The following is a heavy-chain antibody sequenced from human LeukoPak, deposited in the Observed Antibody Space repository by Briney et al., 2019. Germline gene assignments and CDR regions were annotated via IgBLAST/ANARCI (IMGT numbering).Heavy chain of an antibody. V-gene: IGHV3-74*01. J-gene: IGHJ4*02. CDR2: VIRDGSFT. D-gene: IGHD5-24*01. Sequence: GGSLRLSCAASGFTFRSYWMHWVRQAPGKGLEWVSRVIRDGSFTNYADSVKGRFTISRDNAKNTLYLQMSSLRAEDTAVYFCVRDGDDFNFDYWGQGSLATVSP. CDR1: GFTFRSYW. CDR3: VRDGDDFNFDY.